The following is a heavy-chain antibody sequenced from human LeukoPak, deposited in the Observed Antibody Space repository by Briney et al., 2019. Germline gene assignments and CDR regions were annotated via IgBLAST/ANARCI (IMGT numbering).Heavy chain of an antibody. CDR3: ARGATVVAATNWFGP. Sequence: SETLSLTCTVSGGSISGSYWSWIRQAAGKGLEWIGRIQTSGSTNYNPSLKSRVTMSIDTSKNQFSLSLYSATAADTAVYYCARGATVVAATNWFGPWGQGTLVTVSS. CDR2: IQTSGST. CDR1: GGSISGSY. J-gene: IGHJ5*02. V-gene: IGHV4-4*07. D-gene: IGHD2-15*01.